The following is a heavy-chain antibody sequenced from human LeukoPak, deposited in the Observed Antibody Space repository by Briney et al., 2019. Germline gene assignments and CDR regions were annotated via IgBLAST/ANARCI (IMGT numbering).Heavy chain of an antibody. D-gene: IGHD3-22*01. CDR1: GFTVRGTS. Sequence: GGSLRLSCAASGFTVRGTSMSWVRQGPGKGLVWLSIMYSGGVTYHADSVKSRFTVSRDTSKNSLYLQMNSLRSEDTAVYYCVTHYDSSGYHTIDSWGQGALVTVSS. V-gene: IGHV3-66*02. CDR3: VTHYDSSGYHTIDS. J-gene: IGHJ4*02. CDR2: MYSGGVT.